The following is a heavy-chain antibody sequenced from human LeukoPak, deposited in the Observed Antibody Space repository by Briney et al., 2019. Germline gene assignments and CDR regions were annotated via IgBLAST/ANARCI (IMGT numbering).Heavy chain of an antibody. CDR2: TYYRSKWYN. J-gene: IGHJ4*02. Sequence: SQTLSLTCAISGDSVSDNNAAWNWIRQSPSRGLEWLGRTYYRSKWYNDYAVSVKSRITITPDTSRNQFSLQLNSVTPEDTAVCYCSRGPAGATQAPFDYWGQGTLVTVSS. CDR1: GDSVSDNNAA. CDR3: SRGPAGATQAPFDY. D-gene: IGHD1-26*01. V-gene: IGHV6-1*01.